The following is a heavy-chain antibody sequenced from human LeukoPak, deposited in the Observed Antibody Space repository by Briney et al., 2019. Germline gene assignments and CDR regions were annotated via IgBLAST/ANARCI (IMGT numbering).Heavy chain of an antibody. CDR1: GFTSSAYA. CDR2: IGSDNKP. J-gene: IGHJ4*02. V-gene: IGHV3-69-1*01. Sequence: PGGSLRLSCEASGFTSSAYAMTWGRQAPGKGLEWVSSIGSDNKPHYSESVKGRFAISRDNAENSLYLQMNSLRDEDTAVFYCARAVADCSGTSCLYYFDYWGQGTLVTVSS. D-gene: IGHD2-2*01. CDR3: ARAVADCSGTSCLYYFDY.